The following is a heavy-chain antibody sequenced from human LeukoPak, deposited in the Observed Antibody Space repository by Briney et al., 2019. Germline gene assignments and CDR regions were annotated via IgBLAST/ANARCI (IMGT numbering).Heavy chain of an antibody. CDR3: ARDHIVVVTAIIYYYYGMDV. CDR1: GYSFTSYW. V-gene: IGHV5-51*01. D-gene: IGHD2-21*02. Sequence: GESLKISCKGSGYSFTSYWIGWVRQMPGKGLEWMGIIYPGDSDTRYSPSFQGQVTISADKSISTAYLQWSSLKASDTAMYYCARDHIVVVTAIIYYYYGMDVWGQGTTVTVSS. CDR2: IYPGDSDT. J-gene: IGHJ6*02.